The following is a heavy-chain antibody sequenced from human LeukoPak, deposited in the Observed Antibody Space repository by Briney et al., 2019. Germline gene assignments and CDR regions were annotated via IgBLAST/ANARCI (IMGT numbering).Heavy chain of an antibody. Sequence: GGSLRLSCAAFGFTVRSDDMNWVRQAPGKGLEWVSILDSDGSPSYADSVKGRFTNSRDNSKNTLDLQMNSLRAEDTAVYYCARAAAGRAYYHYGMDVWGQGTTVTVSS. CDR2: LDSDGSP. CDR1: GFTVRSDD. D-gene: IGHD6-13*01. J-gene: IGHJ6*02. CDR3: ARAAAGRAYYHYGMDV. V-gene: IGHV3-53*01.